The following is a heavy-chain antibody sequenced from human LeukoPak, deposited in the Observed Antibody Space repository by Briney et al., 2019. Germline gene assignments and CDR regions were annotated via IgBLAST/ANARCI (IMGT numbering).Heavy chain of an antibody. CDR1: GVTFSSYG. CDR3: ARGSADYSWYMDV. J-gene: IGHJ6*04. Sequence: PGGSLRLSCAASGVTFSSYGMHWVRQAPGKGLEWISYISSGFINIYYADSVKGRFTISRDNAKNSLYLQMNSLRAEDTAVYYCARGSADYSWYMDVWGKGTTVTVSS. V-gene: IGHV3-48*04. D-gene: IGHD5-12*01. CDR2: ISSGFINI.